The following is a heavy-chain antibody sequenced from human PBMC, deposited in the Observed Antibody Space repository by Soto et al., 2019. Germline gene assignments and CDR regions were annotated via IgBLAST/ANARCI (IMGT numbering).Heavy chain of an antibody. CDR3: ARERVVDNYYYYGMDV. V-gene: IGHV4-59*01. Sequence: PXETLSLTCTVAGFSMSSYYWSWIRQPPGKGLEWIAYIYYSGSTNYNPSLKSRVTISVDTSKNQFSLKLSSVTAADTAVYYCARERVVDNYYYYGMDVWGQGTTVTVSS. CDR2: IYYSGST. CDR1: GFSMSSYY. J-gene: IGHJ6*02. D-gene: IGHD3-22*01.